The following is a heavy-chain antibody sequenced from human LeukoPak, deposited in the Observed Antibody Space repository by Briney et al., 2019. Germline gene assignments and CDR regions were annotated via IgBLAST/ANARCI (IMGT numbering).Heavy chain of an antibody. CDR2: ISYDGSNK. CDR1: GFTFSSYA. Sequence: PGGSLRLSCAASGFTFSSYAMHWVRQAPGKGLEWVAVISYDGSNKYYADSVKGRFTISRDNSKNTLYLQMNSLRAEDTAVYYCARDFTMVRGVLDYWGQGTLVTVSS. CDR3: ARDFTMVRGVLDY. J-gene: IGHJ4*02. D-gene: IGHD3-10*01. V-gene: IGHV3-30-3*01.